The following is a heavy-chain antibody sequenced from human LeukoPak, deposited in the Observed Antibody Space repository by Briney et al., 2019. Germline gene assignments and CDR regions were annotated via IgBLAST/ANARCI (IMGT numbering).Heavy chain of an antibody. CDR2: IPTSGST. Sequence: SETLSLTCTVSGGSISSYYWTWIRQPAGKGLEWIGRIPTSGSTNYNPSLKSRVTMSVDTSKNQFSLKLYSVTAADTAVYYCAREGRGDSGGFYKGYWGQGTLVTVSS. CDR1: GGSISSYY. CDR3: AREGRGDSGGFYKGY. J-gene: IGHJ4*02. D-gene: IGHD3-22*01. V-gene: IGHV4-4*07.